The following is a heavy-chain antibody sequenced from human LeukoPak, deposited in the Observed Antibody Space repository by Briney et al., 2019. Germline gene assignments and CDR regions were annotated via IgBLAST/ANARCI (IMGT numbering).Heavy chain of an antibody. CDR2: MNPNSGDT. J-gene: IGHJ4*02. D-gene: IGHD4-11*01. CDR3: ARDRSNNDY. Sequence: GASVKVSCXASAYSFTTYDFNWVRQATGQGLEWMGWMNPNSGDTGYAQNFQGRVTMTRDTSITTAYMELSSLKSDDTAIYYCARDRSNNDYWGQGTLVTVSS. V-gene: IGHV1-8*01. CDR1: AYSFTTYD.